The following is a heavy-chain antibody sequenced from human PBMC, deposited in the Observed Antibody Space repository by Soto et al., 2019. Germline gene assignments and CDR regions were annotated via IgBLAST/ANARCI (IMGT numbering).Heavy chain of an antibody. CDR2: INHSGST. CDR3: ARIVRSGSYLPFDY. J-gene: IGHJ4*02. V-gene: IGHV4-34*01. CDR1: GGSFSHYF. Sequence: SETLSLTCAVYGGSFSHYFWSWVRQPPGTGLEWIGEINHSGSTNYNPSLKSRVAISIDTSKSQFSLRLSSVTAADTAMYYRARIVRSGSYLPFDYLGQGTVVTVSS. D-gene: IGHD3-10*01.